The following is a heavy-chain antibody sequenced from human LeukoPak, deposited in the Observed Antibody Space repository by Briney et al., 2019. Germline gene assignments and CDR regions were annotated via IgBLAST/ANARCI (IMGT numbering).Heavy chain of an antibody. Sequence: GGSLRLSCTASGFIFRDYVMSWVRQAPGKGLEWVAFIRYDGSNKYYADSVKGRFTISRDNSKNTLYLQMNSLRAEDTAVYYCAKENINDFWSGYYDYWGQGTLVTVSS. CDR3: AKENINDFWSGYYDY. V-gene: IGHV3-30*02. CDR1: GFIFRDYV. J-gene: IGHJ4*02. D-gene: IGHD3-3*01. CDR2: IRYDGSNK.